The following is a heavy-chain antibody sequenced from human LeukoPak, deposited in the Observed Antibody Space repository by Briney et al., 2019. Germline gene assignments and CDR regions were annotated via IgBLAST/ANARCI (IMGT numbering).Heavy chain of an antibody. J-gene: IGHJ4*02. Sequence: GGSLRLSCAASGFTFSSYGMHWVRQAPGKGLEWVAVISYDGSNKYYADSVKGRFTISRDSSKNTLYLQMNSLRAEDTAMYYCAKGSGWYVWGQGTLVTVSS. D-gene: IGHD6-19*01. CDR2: ISYDGSNK. CDR3: AKGSGWYV. CDR1: GFTFSSYG. V-gene: IGHV3-30*18.